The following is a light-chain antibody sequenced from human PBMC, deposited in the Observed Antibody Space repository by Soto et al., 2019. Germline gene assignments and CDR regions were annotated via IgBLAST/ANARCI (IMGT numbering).Light chain of an antibody. CDR2: GAS. CDR3: QQYAGSPPWT. J-gene: IGKJ1*01. V-gene: IGKV3-20*01. Sequence: EMALTQSPGTLSLSPGERATLSCRASQSISSHYLAWYQHKPGQAPRLLIHGASSRATGIPDRFSGSGSGTDFSLTISGLEPEDFAVYYCQQYAGSPPWTFGQWTKVEIK. CDR1: QSISSHY.